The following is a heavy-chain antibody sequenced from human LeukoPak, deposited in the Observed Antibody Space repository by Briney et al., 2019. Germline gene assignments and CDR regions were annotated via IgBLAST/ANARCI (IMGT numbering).Heavy chain of an antibody. D-gene: IGHD3-3*01. V-gene: IGHV3-11*01. CDR1: GFTFGDYY. CDR3: ARAGLYDFWSASIQTYDYYYYGMDV. J-gene: IGHJ6*02. Sequence: GGSLRLPCAASGFTFGDYYMSWIRQAPGMGLEWVSYISSGGESTYYADSVEGRFTISRDNAENSLYLQMDSLRAEDTAVYYCARAGLYDFWSASIQTYDYYYYGMDVWGQGTTVTVSS. CDR2: ISSGGEST.